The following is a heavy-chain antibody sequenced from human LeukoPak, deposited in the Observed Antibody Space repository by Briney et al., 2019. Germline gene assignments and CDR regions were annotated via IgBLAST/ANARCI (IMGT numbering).Heavy chain of an antibody. CDR1: GYTFTDYY. J-gene: IGHJ3*02. D-gene: IGHD6-19*01. V-gene: IGHV1-2*02. Sequence: ASVKVSCKASGYTFTDYYIYWVRQAPGQGLEWMGYISPNSGGTNYAQKFQGRVTMTRDTSISTAYMQLSRLKSDDTAVYYCAREITLAGTFAFDIWGQGTMVTVSS. CDR3: AREITLAGTFAFDI. CDR2: ISPNSGGT.